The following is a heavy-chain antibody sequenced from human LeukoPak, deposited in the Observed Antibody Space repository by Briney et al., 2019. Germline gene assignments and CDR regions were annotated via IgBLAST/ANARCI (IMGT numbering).Heavy chain of an antibody. CDR3: VRDDFPPGYYSYDYYYMDV. Sequence: GGSLRLSCAASGFTFSRYWMSWVRQAPEKGLEWVANIKQDGSEKYYVDSVKGRFTISRDNAKNTLYLQMNSLRAEDTAMYYCVRDDFPPGYYSYDYYYMDVWGKGTTVTISS. J-gene: IGHJ6*03. V-gene: IGHV3-7*01. D-gene: IGHD3-22*01. CDR2: IKQDGSEK. CDR1: GFTFSRYW.